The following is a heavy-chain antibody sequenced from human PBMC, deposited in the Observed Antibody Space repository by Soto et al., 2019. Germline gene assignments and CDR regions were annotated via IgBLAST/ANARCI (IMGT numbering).Heavy chain of an antibody. CDR1: GGSFSGYY. V-gene: IGHV4-34*01. D-gene: IGHD2-15*01. Sequence: QVQLQQWGAGPLKPSETLSLTCAVYGGSFSGYYWNWIRQPPGKGLEWIGDLNLGGSTNYNASLKSRVSISVDTSKNQFSLKLSSVTAADTAVYYCARGRLRSCSGRSCERAVFDIWGQGTMATVS. CDR2: LNLGGST. J-gene: IGHJ3*02. CDR3: ARGRLRSCSGRSCERAVFDI.